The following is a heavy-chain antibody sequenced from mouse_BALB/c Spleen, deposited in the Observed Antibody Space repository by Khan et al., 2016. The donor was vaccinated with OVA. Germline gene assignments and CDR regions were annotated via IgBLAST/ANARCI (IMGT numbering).Heavy chain of an antibody. CDR1: GYTFTSYT. CDR2: INPTNIYT. D-gene: IGHD2-10*01. CDR3: SRVGPYHWNYGAWFAY. V-gene: IGHV1-4*01. J-gene: IGHJ3*01. Sequence: QVQLKQSGAELARPGASVKMSCKASGYTFTSYTIHWVKQRPGQGLEWIGYINPTNIYTNYNQTFRDKATLTADKSSRTASMQLSSLTSEASAVYYCSRVGPYHWNYGAWFAYWGQGTLVTVSA.